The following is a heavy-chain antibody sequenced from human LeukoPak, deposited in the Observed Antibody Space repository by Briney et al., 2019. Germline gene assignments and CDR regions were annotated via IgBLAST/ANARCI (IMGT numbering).Heavy chain of an antibody. D-gene: IGHD4-17*01. V-gene: IGHV4-34*01. Sequence: PTETLSLTCAVYGGSFSGYYWSWIRQPPGKGLVWIGEINHSGSTNYNPSLKSRVTISVDTSKNQFSLKLSSVTAADTAVYYCARVPYGDKYYGMDVWGQGTTVTVSS. CDR3: ARVPYGDKYYGMDV. J-gene: IGHJ6*02. CDR2: INHSGST. CDR1: GGSFSGYY.